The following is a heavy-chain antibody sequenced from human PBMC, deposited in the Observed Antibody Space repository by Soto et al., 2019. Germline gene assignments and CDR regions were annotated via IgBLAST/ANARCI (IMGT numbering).Heavy chain of an antibody. Sequence: GESLKISCKGSEYRFTSYWIGWVRQMPGKGLEWMGIIHPGDSDTRYSPSFQGQVTISVDKSISTAYLQWSSLKASDTAMYYCATRAYSGSYFYFDYWGHGTLVTAPQ. D-gene: IGHD1-26*01. V-gene: IGHV5-51*01. CDR3: ATRAYSGSYFYFDY. J-gene: IGHJ4*01. CDR2: IHPGDSDT. CDR1: EYRFTSYW.